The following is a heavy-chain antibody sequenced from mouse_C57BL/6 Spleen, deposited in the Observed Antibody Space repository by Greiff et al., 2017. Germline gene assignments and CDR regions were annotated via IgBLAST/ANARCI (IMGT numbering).Heavy chain of an antibody. CDR1: GYTFTSYW. J-gene: IGHJ4*01. D-gene: IGHD1-1*01. Sequence: QVQLQQPGAELVMPGASVKLSCKASGYTFTSYWMHWVKQRPGQGLEWIGEIDPSDSYTNYNQKFKGKATLTVDKSSSTAYMPLSSLTSEDSAVYYCARGGTTVVAYYYAMDYWGQGTSVTVSS. CDR2: IDPSDSYT. CDR3: ARGGTTVVAYYYAMDY. V-gene: IGHV1-69*01.